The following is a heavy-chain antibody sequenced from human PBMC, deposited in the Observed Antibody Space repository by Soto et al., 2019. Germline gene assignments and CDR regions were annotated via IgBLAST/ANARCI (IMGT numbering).Heavy chain of an antibody. CDR2: IWYDGSNK. J-gene: IGHJ4*02. D-gene: IGHD5-18*01. CDR1: GFTFSSYG. V-gene: IGHV3-33*01. Sequence: QVQLVESGGGVVQPGRSLRLSCAASGFTFSSYGMHWVRQAPGKGLEWVAVIWYDGSNKYYADSVKGRFTISRDNSKNTLYLQMNSLRPEDTAVYYCARVEEGQLWPHFDYWGQGTLVTVSS. CDR3: ARVEEGQLWPHFDY.